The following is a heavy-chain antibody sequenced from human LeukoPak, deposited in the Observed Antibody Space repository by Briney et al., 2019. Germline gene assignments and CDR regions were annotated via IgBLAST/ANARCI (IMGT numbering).Heavy chain of an antibody. D-gene: IGHD5-12*01. CDR1: GFTFDDYA. V-gene: IGHV3-9*01. J-gene: IGHJ4*02. Sequence: PGGSLRLSCAASGFTFDDYAMHWVRQAPGKGLEWVSGINWNSGSIGYADSVKGRFTIPRDNAKNSLYLQMNSLRAEDTALYYCAKSSSYSGYKGDFDYWGQGTLVTVSS. CDR3: AKSSSYSGYKGDFDY. CDR2: INWNSGSI.